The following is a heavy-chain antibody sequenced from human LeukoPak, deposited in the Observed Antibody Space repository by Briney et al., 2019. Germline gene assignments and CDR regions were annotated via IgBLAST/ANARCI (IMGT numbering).Heavy chain of an antibody. Sequence: GASVKVSCKVSGYTLTELSMHWVRPAPGKGLAWMGGFDPEDGETIYAQKFQGRVTMTEDTSTDTAYMELSSLRSEDTAVYYCATWGYSSLVDAFDIWGQGTMVTVSS. CDR3: ATWGYSSLVDAFDI. J-gene: IGHJ3*02. CDR2: FDPEDGET. D-gene: IGHD6-6*01. V-gene: IGHV1-24*01. CDR1: GYTLTELS.